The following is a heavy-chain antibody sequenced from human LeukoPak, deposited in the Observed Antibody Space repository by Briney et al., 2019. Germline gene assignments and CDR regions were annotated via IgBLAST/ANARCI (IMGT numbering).Heavy chain of an antibody. CDR1: GFTFSSYW. Sequence: GGSLRLSCAASGFTFSSYWMSWVRQAPGKGPEWVSAISGSGGSTYYADSVKGRFTISRDNSKNTLYLQMNSLRAEDTAVYYCAKRHGSSWYVDYFDYWGQGTLVTVSS. D-gene: IGHD6-13*01. CDR2: ISGSGGST. CDR3: AKRHGSSWYVDYFDY. V-gene: IGHV3-23*01. J-gene: IGHJ4*02.